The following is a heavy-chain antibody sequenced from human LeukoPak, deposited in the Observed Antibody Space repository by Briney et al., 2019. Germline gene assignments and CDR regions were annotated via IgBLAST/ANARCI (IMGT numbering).Heavy chain of an antibody. D-gene: IGHD2-15*01. J-gene: IGHJ6*03. CDR3: ARVGVHCSGGSCYPYMDV. Sequence: ASVKVSCKASGYTFTGYYMHWVRQAPGQGLEWMGWINPNSGGTNYAQKFQGRVTMTRDTSISTAYMELSRLRSDDTAVYYCARVGVHCSGGSCYPYMDVWGKGTTVTVSS. CDR1: GYTFTGYY. V-gene: IGHV1-2*02. CDR2: INPNSGGT.